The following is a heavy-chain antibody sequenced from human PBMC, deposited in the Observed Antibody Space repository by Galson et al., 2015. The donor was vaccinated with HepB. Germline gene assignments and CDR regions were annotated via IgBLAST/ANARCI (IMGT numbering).Heavy chain of an antibody. V-gene: IGHV1-8*01. Sequence: SVKVSCKAYGYIFTSYNINWVRQATGEGLEWMGGLNPKSGTTGYAEKFQGRVTMTRNTSISTAYMEMSSLRSEDTAVYYCTRGTPQTLLWFGELFVDWGQGVLVTVSS. CDR2: LNPKSGTT. D-gene: IGHD3-10*01. CDR1: GYIFTSYN. CDR3: TRGTPQTLLWFGELFVD. J-gene: IGHJ4*02.